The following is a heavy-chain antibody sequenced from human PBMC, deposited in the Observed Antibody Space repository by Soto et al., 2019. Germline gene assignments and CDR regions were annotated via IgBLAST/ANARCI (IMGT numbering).Heavy chain of an antibody. CDR3: AASIFHYGMDV. V-gene: IGHV5-51*01. CDR1: GYTFTNYG. CDR2: IYPGDSDT. J-gene: IGHJ6*02. Sequence: GESLTTSCKGSGYTFTNYGIVWVLQMPGKGLEWMGIIYPGDSDTKYNPSFQGQVTISADKSITTTYLRWTSLKASDTAIYYCAASIFHYGMDVWGQGTPVTVSS.